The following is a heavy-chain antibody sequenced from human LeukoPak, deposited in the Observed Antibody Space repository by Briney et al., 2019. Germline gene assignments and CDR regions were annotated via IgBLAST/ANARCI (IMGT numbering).Heavy chain of an antibody. CDR3: ARVAVAGTVNWFDP. Sequence: SVKVSCKASGGTFSSYAISWVRQAPGQGLEWMGRIIPIFGTANYAQKFQGRVTITTDESTSTAYMELSSLRSEDTAVYYCARVAVAGTVNWFDPWGQGTPVTVSS. CDR1: GGTFSSYA. V-gene: IGHV1-69*05. J-gene: IGHJ5*02. D-gene: IGHD6-19*01. CDR2: IIPIFGTA.